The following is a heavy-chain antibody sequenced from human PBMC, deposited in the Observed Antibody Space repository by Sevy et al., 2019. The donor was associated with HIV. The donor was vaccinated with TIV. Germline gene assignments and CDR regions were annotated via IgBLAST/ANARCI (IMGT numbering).Heavy chain of an antibody. V-gene: IGHV4-30-4*01. CDR1: GGSISSGDYY. J-gene: IGHJ5*02. D-gene: IGHD3-10*01. Sequence: SETLSLTCSVSGGSISSGDYYWSWIRQPPGKGLEWIGYIYYSGSTFYNPSLKSRLTISKHTSMNQCSLKLSSVTAADTAVYYCARYLPGDYSNWFDPWGQGTLVTVSS. CDR2: IYYSGST. CDR3: ARYLPGDYSNWFDP.